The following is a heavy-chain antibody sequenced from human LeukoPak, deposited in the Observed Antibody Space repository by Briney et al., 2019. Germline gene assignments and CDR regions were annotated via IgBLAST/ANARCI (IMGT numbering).Heavy chain of an antibody. CDR3: AMGLDQLFDY. CDR1: GFTFSNYG. J-gene: IGHJ4*02. D-gene: IGHD2-2*01. CDR2: TSYDGSNT. Sequence: GGSLRLSCAASGFTFSNYGMHWVRQAPGKGLEWVAVTSYDGSNTYYADSVKGRFTISRDNSRNTLYLQMSSLRAEDTAVYYCAMGLDQLFDYWGQGTLVTVSS. V-gene: IGHV3-30*03.